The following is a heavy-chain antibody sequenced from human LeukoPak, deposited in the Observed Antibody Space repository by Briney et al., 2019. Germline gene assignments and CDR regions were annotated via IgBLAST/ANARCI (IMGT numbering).Heavy chain of an antibody. D-gene: IGHD3-10*01. CDR3: ATIPMVRGYDY. Sequence: SETLSLTCTVSGGSISSGSYYWSWIRQPPGKGLEWTGEINHSGSTNYNPSLKSRVTISVDTSKNQFSLKLSSVTAADTAVYYCATIPMVRGYDYWGQGTLVTVSS. CDR2: INHSGST. V-gene: IGHV4-39*07. CDR1: GGSISSGSYY. J-gene: IGHJ4*02.